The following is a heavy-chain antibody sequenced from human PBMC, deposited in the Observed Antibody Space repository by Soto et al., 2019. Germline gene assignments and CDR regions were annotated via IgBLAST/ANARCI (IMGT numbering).Heavy chain of an antibody. V-gene: IGHV3-30-3*01. CDR3: TGGRITFGGVIGLFDY. CDR1: GFTFSNYA. CDR2: VSYDGSDK. J-gene: IGHJ4*02. D-gene: IGHD3-16*02. Sequence: GGSLRLSXAASGFTFSNYAMHWVRQAPGQGLEWVAVVSYDGSDKYYADSVRGRFTISRDNSQNTLFLQMTSLRPEDTAVYYCTGGRITFGGVIGLFDYWGQGTLVTVSS.